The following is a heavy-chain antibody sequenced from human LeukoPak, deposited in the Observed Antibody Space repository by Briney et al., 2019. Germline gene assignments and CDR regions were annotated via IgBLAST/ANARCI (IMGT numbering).Heavy chain of an antibody. D-gene: IGHD1-26*01. CDR3: ARQAGSFTTFDY. V-gene: IGHV4-59*08. Sequence: PSETLSLTCNVSGGSISSYYWTWIRQSPGKGLEWIGYISYSGSTKYNPSVERRVTISKDTSKNHFFLRINSVAAADTATYYCARQAGSFTTFDYWGQGILVTVYS. J-gene: IGHJ4*02. CDR1: GGSISSYY. CDR2: ISYSGST.